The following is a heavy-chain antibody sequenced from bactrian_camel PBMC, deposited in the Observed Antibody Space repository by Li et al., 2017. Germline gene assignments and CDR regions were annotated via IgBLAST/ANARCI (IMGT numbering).Heavy chain of an antibody. V-gene: IGHV3S53*01. Sequence: HVQLVESGGGSVQTGGSLRLSCIYTGSTNCIAWLRQAPGKEREGVAVIDNDGRISYSDSVKGRFTISKDNTKNTLDLQMDNLGTKDTAMYYCAADTTVGRWNLFLASQWKYWGQGTQVTVS. CDR2: IDNDGRI. CDR3: AADTTVGRWNLFLASQWKY. D-gene: IGHD1*01. J-gene: IGHJ4*01. CDR1: GSTNC.